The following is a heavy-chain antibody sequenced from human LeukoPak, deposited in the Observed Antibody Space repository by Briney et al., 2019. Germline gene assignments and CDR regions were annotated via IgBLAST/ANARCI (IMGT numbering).Heavy chain of an antibody. Sequence: PSETLSLTCTVSGGSYSTYYWSWVRQPPGKGLEWIGYIYYRGSTNYNPSLKSRVTMSVDTSKNQFPLKLSSVTAADTAVYYCALYDRGKYFDYWGQGTLVTVSS. CDR2: IYYRGST. CDR1: GGSYSTYY. D-gene: IGHD3-22*01. V-gene: IGHV4-59*01. J-gene: IGHJ4*02. CDR3: ALYDRGKYFDY.